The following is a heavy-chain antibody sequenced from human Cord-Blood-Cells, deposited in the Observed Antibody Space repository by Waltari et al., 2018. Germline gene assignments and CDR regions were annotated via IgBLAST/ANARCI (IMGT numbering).Heavy chain of an antibody. V-gene: IGHV4-61*01. CDR1: DGSVSSGSYH. D-gene: IGHD6-13*01. Sequence: QVQLQESGPGLVKPSETLSLTCTVSDGSVSSGSYHRSWLRQPPGKGLALLGYIYYSGSTNYNPSLKSRVTISGDTSKNQFSLKLSSVTAADTAVYYCARAHSSSWYYFDYWGQGTLVTVSS. CDR2: IYYSGST. J-gene: IGHJ4*02. CDR3: ARAHSSSWYYFDY.